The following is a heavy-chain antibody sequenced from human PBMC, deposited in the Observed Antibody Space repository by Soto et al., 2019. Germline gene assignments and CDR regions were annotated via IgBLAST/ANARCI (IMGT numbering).Heavy chain of an antibody. V-gene: IGHV1-18*04. D-gene: IGHD3-22*01. Sequence: QVQLVQSGAEVKKPGASVRVSCKASGYTLTTYGITWVRQAPGQGLEWMGWISAYNGNTNYAEKLQGRVTMTTDTSTSTANMELRSLRSDDTAVYYCSRDYYDKSGSNYYGLDLWGQGTTVTVSS. CDR1: GYTLTTYG. CDR3: SRDYYDKSGSNYYGLDL. J-gene: IGHJ6*02. CDR2: ISAYNGNT.